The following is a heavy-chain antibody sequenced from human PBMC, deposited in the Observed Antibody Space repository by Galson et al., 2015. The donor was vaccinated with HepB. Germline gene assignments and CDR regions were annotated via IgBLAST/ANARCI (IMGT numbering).Heavy chain of an antibody. CDR1: GYTFSSYG. V-gene: IGHV1-18*04. J-gene: IGHJ4*02. D-gene: IGHD1-26*01. Sequence: SVKVSCQASGYTFSSYGISWVRPAPGQGLEWMGWISAYNGNTNYAQKLQGRVTMTTDTSTSTAYMELRSLRSDDTAVYYCASGRIVGATFRVGGALGGPPLDYWGQGTLVTVSS. CDR3: ASGRIVGATFRVGGALGGPPLDY. CDR2: ISAYNGNT.